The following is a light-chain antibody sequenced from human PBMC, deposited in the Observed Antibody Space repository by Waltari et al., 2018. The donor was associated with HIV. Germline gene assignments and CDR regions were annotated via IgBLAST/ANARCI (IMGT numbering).Light chain of an antibody. Sequence: SVLTQPPSASGTPGQSVTISCSGSSSNIGSDTVNWYQHLPGTAPKLLIYRNKERPPGGPDRFSGAKSGTSASLAISGLQSEDEAHYYCAAWDDTLNGPVFGGGTKLTVL. V-gene: IGLV1-44*01. CDR3: AAWDDTLNGPV. CDR2: RNK. J-gene: IGLJ3*02. CDR1: SSNIGSDT.